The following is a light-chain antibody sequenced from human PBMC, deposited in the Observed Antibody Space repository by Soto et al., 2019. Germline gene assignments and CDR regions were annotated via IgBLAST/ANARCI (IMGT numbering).Light chain of an antibody. CDR1: QSVTSSC. CDR2: TTS. CDR3: QQCGGSALFS. J-gene: IGKJ3*01. Sequence: RATLTCTASQSVTSSCLAWYQRKPGQAPRLLIHTTSIRATDISDRFSGSGYGTHLSLTIRRLEQADLAVYSCQQCGGSALFSFGPGTKVDIK. V-gene: IGKV3-20*01.